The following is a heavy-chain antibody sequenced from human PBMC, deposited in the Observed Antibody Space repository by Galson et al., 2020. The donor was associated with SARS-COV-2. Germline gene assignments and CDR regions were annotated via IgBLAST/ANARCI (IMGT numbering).Heavy chain of an antibody. Sequence: ASVKVSCKASGYTFTSYAMHWVRQAPGQRLEWMGWINDGNGNTKYSQKFQGRVTITRDTSASTAYMELSSLRSEDTAVYYCARVVYDSSGYPSYYFDYWGQGTLVTVPS. CDR1: GYTFTSYA. CDR2: INDGNGNT. V-gene: IGHV1-3*01. CDR3: ARVVYDSSGYPSYYFDY. J-gene: IGHJ4*02. D-gene: IGHD3-22*01.